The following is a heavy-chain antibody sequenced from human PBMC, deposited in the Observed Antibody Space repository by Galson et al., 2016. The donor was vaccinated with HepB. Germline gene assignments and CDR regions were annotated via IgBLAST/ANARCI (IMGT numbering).Heavy chain of an antibody. CDR1: GFSLGPSDVG. CDR3: AHRRSNNFGSVSYDF. Sequence: PALVTPTQTLTLTCTFSGFSLGPSDVGVGWIRQPPGKALEWLALIYWDDDKRYSPSLKSRLIITKDTSKNQVVLTMTNVDPADTATYFCAHRRSNNFGSVSYDFWGQGTLVTVSS. V-gene: IGHV2-5*02. D-gene: IGHD3-10*01. CDR2: IYWDDDK. J-gene: IGHJ4*02.